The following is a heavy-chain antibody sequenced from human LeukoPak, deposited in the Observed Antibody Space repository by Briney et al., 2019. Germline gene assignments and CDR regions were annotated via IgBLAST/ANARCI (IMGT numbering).Heavy chain of an antibody. D-gene: IGHD3-10*01. CDR1: GFTFSSYS. CDR2: ISTSSSYI. CDR3: ARDRGGITMVRNAGFDP. J-gene: IGHJ5*02. V-gene: IGHV3-21*01. Sequence: GGSLRLSCAASGFTFSSYSMNWVRQAPGKGLEWVSSISTSSSYIYYADSVKGRFTISRDNAKNSLYLQMNSLRTEDTAVYYCARDRGGITMVRNAGFDPWGQGTLVTVSS.